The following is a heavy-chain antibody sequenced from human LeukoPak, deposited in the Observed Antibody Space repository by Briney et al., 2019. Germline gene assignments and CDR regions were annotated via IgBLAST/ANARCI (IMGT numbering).Heavy chain of an antibody. Sequence: PGGSLRLSCAASGFTFISNNMTSVRQAPGKGLEWVSGSYSGGRTYYADSVKGRFTISRDNSKNTLYLQMNSLRAEDTAVYYCARDMNEGPVPRITVTCGQGTLVTVSS. V-gene: IGHV3-53*01. J-gene: IGHJ5*02. CDR3: ARDMNEGPVPRITVT. CDR2: SYSGGRT. D-gene: IGHD3-16*01. CDR1: GFTFISNN.